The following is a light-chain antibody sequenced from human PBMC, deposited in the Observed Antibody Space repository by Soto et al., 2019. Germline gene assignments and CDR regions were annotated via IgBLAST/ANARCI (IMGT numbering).Light chain of an antibody. Sequence: DIVMTQSPLSLPVTPGEPASISCRSSQSLLHSNGYNYLDWYLQKPGQSPQLLIYLGSNLASGVPDRFSGSGSGTDFTLKISRVEAEYVGVYYCMRALQTPPTFGQGTKVEIK. V-gene: IGKV2-28*01. CDR3: MRALQTPPT. CDR2: LGS. CDR1: QSLLHSNGYNY. J-gene: IGKJ1*01.